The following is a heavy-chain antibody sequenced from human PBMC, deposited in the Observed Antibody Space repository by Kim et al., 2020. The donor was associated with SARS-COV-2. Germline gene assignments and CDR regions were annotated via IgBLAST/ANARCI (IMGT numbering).Heavy chain of an antibody. CDR3: ARDLGGQVFDS. D-gene: IGHD3-3*01. Sequence: GGSLRLSCAASGFIVSSNYITVVRQAPGKGLGWVSVIYNGDSTYYTDHVMGRITISRDNSKNTLYLQMNSLRAEDTAVYDCARDLGGQVFDSWGQGPLVTVSS. J-gene: IGHJ4*02. CDR2: IYNGDST. V-gene: IGHV3-66*01. CDR1: GFIVSSNY.